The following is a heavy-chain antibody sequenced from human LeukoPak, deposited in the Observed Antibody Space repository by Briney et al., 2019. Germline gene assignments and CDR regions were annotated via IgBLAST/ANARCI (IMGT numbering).Heavy chain of an antibody. CDR1: GFTISSAW. V-gene: IGHV3-15*01. Sequence: GGSLRLSCAASGFTISSAWMGWVRQAPGKGLEWAGRLKSKTDGGATDYAAPVKGRFTISRDDSRNTLYLQMNSLKTEDTAVFYCTTDRGRTELPLFGYWGQGTLVTVSS. D-gene: IGHD1-26*01. CDR2: LKSKTDGGAT. J-gene: IGHJ4*02. CDR3: TTDRGRTELPLFGY.